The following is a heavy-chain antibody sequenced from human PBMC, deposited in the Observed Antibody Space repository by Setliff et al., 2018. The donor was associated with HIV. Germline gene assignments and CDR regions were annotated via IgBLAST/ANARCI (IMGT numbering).Heavy chain of an antibody. CDR2: SYYDNNV. CDR3: ARASDMLTAYYDHFDY. J-gene: IGHJ4*02. CDR1: GGSISSSDYY. Sequence: PSETLSLTCTVSGGSISSSDYYWGWIRQPPGKGLEWIGSSYYDNNVDHSPSLKGRISISLDTSKNQFSLRLSSATAADTAVYYCARASDMLTAYYDHFDYWGQGTLVTVSS. D-gene: IGHD3-9*01. V-gene: IGHV4-39*07.